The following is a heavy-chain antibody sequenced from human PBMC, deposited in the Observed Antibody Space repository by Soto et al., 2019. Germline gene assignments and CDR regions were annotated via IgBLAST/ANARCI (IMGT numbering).Heavy chain of an antibody. V-gene: IGHV3-30*18. CDR2: ISYDGSNK. CDR3: AKDLLRPGRAYGMDV. D-gene: IGHD1-26*01. Sequence: QVQLVESGGGVVQPGRSLRLSCAASGFTFSSYGMHWVRQAPGKGLEWVAVISYDGSNKYYAASLKGRFTISTDNSKNTLYLQMNSLRAEDTAVYYCAKDLLRPGRAYGMDVLGQGTTVTVSS. J-gene: IGHJ6*02. CDR1: GFTFSSYG.